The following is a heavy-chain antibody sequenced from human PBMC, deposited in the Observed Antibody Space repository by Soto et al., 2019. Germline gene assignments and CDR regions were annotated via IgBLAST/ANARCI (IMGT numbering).Heavy chain of an antibody. CDR1: GFTFSSYA. J-gene: IGHJ4*02. D-gene: IGHD6-19*01. CDR2: ISGSGGST. V-gene: IGHV3-23*01. CDR3: ANFAGYSSGWFPALPDY. Sequence: GGSLSLSCAASGFTFSSYAMSWVRQAPGKGLEWVSAISGSGGSTYYADSVKGRFTISRDNSKNTLYLQMNSLRAEDTAVYYCANFAGYSSGWFPALPDYWGQGTLVTVSS.